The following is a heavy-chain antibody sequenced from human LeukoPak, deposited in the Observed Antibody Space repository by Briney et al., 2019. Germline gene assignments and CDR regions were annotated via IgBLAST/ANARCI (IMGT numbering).Heavy chain of an antibody. CDR1: GFTFSSYA. D-gene: IGHD2-2*01. CDR3: ASRPPYCSSTSCYVDY. V-gene: IGHV3-23*01. CDR2: ISGSGGST. J-gene: IGHJ4*02. Sequence: GGSLRLSCAASGFTFSSYAMSWVRQAPGKGLEWVSAISGSGGSTYYADSVTGRFTISRDNSKNTLYLQMNSLRADDTAVYYCASRPPYCSSTSCYVDYWGQGTLVTVSS.